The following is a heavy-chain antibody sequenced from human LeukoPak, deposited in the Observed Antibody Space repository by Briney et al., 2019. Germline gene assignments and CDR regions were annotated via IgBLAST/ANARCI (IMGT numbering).Heavy chain of an antibody. CDR3: ASHESIAAFDY. V-gene: IGHV4-39*01. CDR1: GGSISSSSYY. J-gene: IGHJ4*02. Sequence: SETLSITCTVSGGSISSSSYYWGWIRQPPGKGLEWIGSIYYSGSTYYNPSLKSRVTISVDTSKNQFSLKLSSVTAADTAVYYCASHESIAAFDYWGQGTLVTVSS. CDR2: IYYSGST. D-gene: IGHD6-6*01.